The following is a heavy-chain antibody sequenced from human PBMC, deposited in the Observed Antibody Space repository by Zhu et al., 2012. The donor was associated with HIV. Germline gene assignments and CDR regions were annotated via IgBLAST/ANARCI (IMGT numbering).Heavy chain of an antibody. V-gene: IGHV4-39*01. CDR1: GATISRSSYY. CDR3: ANTRTSGWYXYAFHV. Sequence: QVQLQESGPGLVKPSETLSLTCTVSGATISRSSYYWGWIRQTPGKGLEWIGSIYYSGGTYYNPSLKSRLTISVDTSKNQFSLKLSSVTAADTAFYYCANTRTSGWYXYAFHVWAKGHVVTVSS. CDR2: IYYSGGT. D-gene: IGHD6-19*01. J-gene: IGHJ3*01.